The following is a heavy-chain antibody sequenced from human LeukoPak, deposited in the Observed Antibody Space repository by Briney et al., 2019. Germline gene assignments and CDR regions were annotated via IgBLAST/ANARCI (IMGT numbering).Heavy chain of an antibody. CDR2: TSGSGGGT. Sequence: PGGSLRLSCAASGFTFSSYAMSWVRQAPGKGLEWVSGTSGSGGGTYYADSVKGRFTISRDNSKNTLYLQMNSLRAEDTALYYCAKGGGYSYGYYYWGQGTLVTVSS. D-gene: IGHD5-18*01. V-gene: IGHV3-23*01. CDR3: AKGGGYSYGYYY. J-gene: IGHJ4*02. CDR1: GFTFSSYA.